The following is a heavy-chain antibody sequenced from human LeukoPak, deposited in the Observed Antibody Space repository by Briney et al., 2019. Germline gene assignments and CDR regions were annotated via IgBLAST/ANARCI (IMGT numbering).Heavy chain of an antibody. D-gene: IGHD4-17*01. J-gene: IGHJ5*02. CDR1: GYTLTELS. Sequence: ASVTVSCKVSGYTLTELSMHWVRQAPGKGLEWMGGFDPEDGETIYAQKFQGRVTMTEDTSTDTAYMELSSLRSEDTAVYYCATTQMTTVTTGHWFDHWGQGTLVTVSS. V-gene: IGHV1-24*01. CDR2: FDPEDGET. CDR3: ATTQMTTVTTGHWFDH.